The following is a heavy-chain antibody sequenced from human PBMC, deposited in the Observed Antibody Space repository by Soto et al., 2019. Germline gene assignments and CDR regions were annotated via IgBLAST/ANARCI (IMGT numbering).Heavy chain of an antibody. V-gene: IGHV1-69*01. Sequence: QVQLVQSGAEVKKPGSSVKVSCKASGGTFSSYAISWVRQAPGQGLEWMGGIIPIFGTANYAQKFQGSVTITADESTSTAYMELSSLRSEDTAVYYCARDLPPISYMVVVPAAGYYYYGMDVWGQGTTVTVSS. J-gene: IGHJ6*02. CDR3: ARDLPPISYMVVVPAAGYYYYGMDV. CDR2: IIPIFGTA. D-gene: IGHD2-2*01. CDR1: GGTFSSYA.